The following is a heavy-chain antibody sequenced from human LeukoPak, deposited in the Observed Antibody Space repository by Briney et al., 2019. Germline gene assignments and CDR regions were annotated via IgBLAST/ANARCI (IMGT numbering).Heavy chain of an antibody. D-gene: IGHD1-7*01. CDR2: IYYSGST. J-gene: IGHJ6*02. CDR3: ARDNWNYGSSMDV. Sequence: SETLSLTCTVSGGSISSYYWSWIRQPPGKGLEWIGYIYYSGSTNYNPSLKSRVTISVDTSKNQFSLKLSSVAAADTAVYHCARDNWNYGSSMDVWGQGTTVAVSS. CDR1: GGSISSYY. V-gene: IGHV4-59*01.